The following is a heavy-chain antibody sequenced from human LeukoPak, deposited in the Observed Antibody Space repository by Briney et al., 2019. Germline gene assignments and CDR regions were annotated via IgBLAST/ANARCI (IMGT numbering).Heavy chain of an antibody. V-gene: IGHV3-33*01. CDR1: GFTFSSYG. J-gene: IGHJ4*02. Sequence: GGSLRLSCAASGFTFSSYGMHWVRQAPGKGLEWVAVIWYDGSNKYYADSVKGRFTISRDNSKNTLYLQMNSLRAEDTAVYYCARDKDYYNSGYDLVDYWGQGTLVIVSS. D-gene: IGHD5-12*01. CDR3: ARDKDYYNSGYDLVDY. CDR2: IWYDGSNK.